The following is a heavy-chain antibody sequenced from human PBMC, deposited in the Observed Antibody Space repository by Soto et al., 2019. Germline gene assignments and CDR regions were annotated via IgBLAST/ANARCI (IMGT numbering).Heavy chain of an antibody. CDR3: ARRYGGTFDY. CDR2: IYYSGST. V-gene: IGHV4-61*08. Sequence: SETLSLTCAVIDGALSSGGYAWTWIRQPPGKGLEWIGYIYYSGSTNYNPSLKSRVTISVDTSKNQFSLKLSSVTAADTAVYYCARRYGGTFDYWGQGTLVTVSS. J-gene: IGHJ4*02. D-gene: IGHD2-15*01. CDR1: DGALSSGGYA.